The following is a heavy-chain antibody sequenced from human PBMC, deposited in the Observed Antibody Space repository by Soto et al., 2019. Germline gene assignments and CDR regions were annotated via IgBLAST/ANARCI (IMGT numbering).Heavy chain of an antibody. J-gene: IGHJ4*02. D-gene: IGHD3-22*01. CDR2: ISYDGSHQ. CDR3: AAEGLLRYFDL. V-gene: IGHV3-30-3*01. Sequence: GGSLRLSCTASGFTFQRFTMHWVRQAPGKGLEWVAAISYDGSHQFYVDSVKGRFTISRDNSNSTLNMQMNGLRGDDTAVYFCAAEGLLRYFDLWGQGTLVTVSS. CDR1: GFTFQRFT.